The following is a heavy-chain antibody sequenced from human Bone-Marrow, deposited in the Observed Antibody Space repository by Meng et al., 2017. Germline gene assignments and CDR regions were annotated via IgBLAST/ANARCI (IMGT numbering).Heavy chain of an antibody. Sequence: QGHLQEAGPGRVKPSQTLSPPCTVSGGSISMGGYYWSWIRQHPGKGLEWIGYIYYSGSTYYNPSLKSLVTISVDTSKNQFSLKLSSVTAADTAVYYCARGRRGYCSGGSCYHSNWFDPWGQGTLVTVSS. CDR2: IYYSGST. CDR3: ARGRRGYCSGGSCYHSNWFDP. CDR1: GGSISMGGYY. J-gene: IGHJ5*02. V-gene: IGHV4-31*01. D-gene: IGHD2-15*01.